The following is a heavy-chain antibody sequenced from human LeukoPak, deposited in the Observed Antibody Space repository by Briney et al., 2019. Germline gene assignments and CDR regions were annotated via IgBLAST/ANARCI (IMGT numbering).Heavy chain of an antibody. Sequence: ANIKQDGSEKYYVASVKGRFTISRDNANNSLYLQMNSLRAEDTAVYYCAKDSGSYFEYFQHWGQGTLVTVSS. V-gene: IGHV3-7*04. CDR3: AKDSGSYFEYFQH. D-gene: IGHD1-26*01. J-gene: IGHJ1*01. CDR2: IKQDGSEK.